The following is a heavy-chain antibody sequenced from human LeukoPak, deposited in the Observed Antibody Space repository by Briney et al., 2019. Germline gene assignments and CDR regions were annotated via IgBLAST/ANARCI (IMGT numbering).Heavy chain of an antibody. J-gene: IGHJ4*02. CDR2: IKGDESAK. CDR1: GFTFTTYW. D-gene: IGHD1-26*01. Sequence: GGSLRLSCAASGFTFTTYWMAWVRQAPAKGLEWVANIKGDESAKHQADSVKGRFTISRDNAQNSVYLQMSSLRVEDTAVYYCARDVGGSLDYWGQGTLVTVSS. CDR3: ARDVGGSLDY. V-gene: IGHV3-7*01.